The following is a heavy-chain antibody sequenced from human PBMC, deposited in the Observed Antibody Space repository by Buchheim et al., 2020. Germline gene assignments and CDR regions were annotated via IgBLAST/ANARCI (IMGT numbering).Heavy chain of an antibody. CDR3: ASRYGDYYYAMDV. Sequence: EVQLVESGGGLVQPGGSLRLSCAASGFTFSSYWMHWVRQAPGEGLVWVSRITTDGSGTSYADSVKGRFAISSDSAKNTLYLQMSSLRAEDSAVYYCASRYGDYYYAMDVWGQGTT. J-gene: IGHJ6*02. D-gene: IGHD4-17*01. CDR2: ITTDGSGT. CDR1: GFTFSSYW. V-gene: IGHV3-74*01.